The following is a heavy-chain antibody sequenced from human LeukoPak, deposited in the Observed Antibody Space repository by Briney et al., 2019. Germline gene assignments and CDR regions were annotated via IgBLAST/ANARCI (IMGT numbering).Heavy chain of an antibody. J-gene: IGHJ4*02. CDR1: GGSISSYY. V-gene: IGHV4-4*07. D-gene: IGHD5-18*01. CDR2: IYTSGGT. Sequence: PSQTLSLTCTVSGGSISSYYWSWIRQPAGKGLEWIGRIYTSGGTNYNPSLKSRVTMSVDTSKNQFSLKLSSVTAADTAVYYCARERGTRGYSYGFFDYWGQGTLVTVSS. CDR3: ARERGTRGYSYGFFDY.